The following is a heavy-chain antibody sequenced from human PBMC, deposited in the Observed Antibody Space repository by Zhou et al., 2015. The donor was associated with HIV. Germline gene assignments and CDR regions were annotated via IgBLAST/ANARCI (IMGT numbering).Heavy chain of an antibody. J-gene: IGHJ4*02. V-gene: IGHV7-4-1*02. D-gene: IGHD2-21*02. CDR1: GYNFTTSA. CDR3: ARVRRLGDSPFDT. Sequence: QVQLVQSGSELKRPGTSVKISCKASGYNFTTSALSWVRQAPGQGLEWLGWINTKTGTPTYAQAFTGRLIFSLQASLTTSFLQIRTVKTEDTAIYYCARVRRLGDSPFDTWGQGTLVAVSS. CDR2: INTKTGTP.